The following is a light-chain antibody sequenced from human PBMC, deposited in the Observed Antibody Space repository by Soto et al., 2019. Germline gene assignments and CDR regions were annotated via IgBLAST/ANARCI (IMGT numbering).Light chain of an antibody. J-gene: IGLJ2*01. Sequence: QSVLTQPPSLSGAPGQRVTISCTGSSSNIGAGYDVHWYQQLRGTAPKLLIYGNNNRPSGVPDRFSGSKSGTSASLAITGLQAEDEADYYCQSYDSSLSPYVVFGGGTKLTVL. CDR2: GNN. CDR3: QSYDSSLSPYVV. V-gene: IGLV1-40*01. CDR1: SSNIGAGYD.